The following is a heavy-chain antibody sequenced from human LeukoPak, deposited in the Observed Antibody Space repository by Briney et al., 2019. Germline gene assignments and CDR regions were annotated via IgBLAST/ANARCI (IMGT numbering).Heavy chain of an antibody. CDR2: IYYTGST. J-gene: IGHJ4*02. CDR1: GASISGGTYY. Sequence: PSETLSLTCSVSGASISGGTYYWGWIRPPPGKGLEWIGSIYYTGSTYDNPSLKSRVTISVDTSKNQFSLKLSSVTAADTAVYYCARRGGSGRAFDYWGQGTLVTVSS. V-gene: IGHV4-39*01. CDR3: ARRGGSGRAFDY. D-gene: IGHD1-26*01.